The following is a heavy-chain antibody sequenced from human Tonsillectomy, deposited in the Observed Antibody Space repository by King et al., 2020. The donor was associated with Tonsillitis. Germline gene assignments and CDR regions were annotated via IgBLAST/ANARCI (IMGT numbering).Heavy chain of an antibody. V-gene: IGHV3-9*01. Sequence: DVQLVESGGGLVQPGRSLRLSCAASGFTFDDYAMHWVRQAPGKGLEGVSGISWNSGSIGQADSVKGRFTISRDNAKNSLYLQMNSLRAEDTALYYCAKSRMATTNWDAFDIWGQGTMVTVSS. CDR2: ISWNSGSI. CDR3: AKSRMATTNWDAFDI. D-gene: IGHD5-24*01. J-gene: IGHJ3*02. CDR1: GFTFDDYA.